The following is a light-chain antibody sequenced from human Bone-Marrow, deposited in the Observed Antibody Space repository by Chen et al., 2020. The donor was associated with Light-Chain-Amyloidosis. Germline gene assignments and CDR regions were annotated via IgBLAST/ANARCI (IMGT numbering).Light chain of an antibody. CDR2: RDT. Sequence: SYELPQPPSVSVSPGPTARITCSGDDLPTKYAYWYQQKPGQAPVQVIHRDTERPSGISERFSGASSGTTATLTISGVQAEDEADYHCQSADSSGTYEVIFGGGTKLTVL. CDR3: QSADSSGTYEVI. V-gene: IGLV3-25*03. CDR1: DLPTKY. J-gene: IGLJ2*01.